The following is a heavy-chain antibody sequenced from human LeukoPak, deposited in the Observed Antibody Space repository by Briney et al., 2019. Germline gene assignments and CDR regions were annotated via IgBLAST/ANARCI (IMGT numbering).Heavy chain of an antibody. CDR2: ISYDGSNK. CDR1: GFTFSSYA. V-gene: IGHV3-30*01. D-gene: IGHD3-22*01. CDR3: ARARATYYYDSSGYYFDY. J-gene: IGHJ4*02. Sequence: PGRSLRLSCAASGFTFSSYAMHWVRQAPGKGLEWVAVISYDGSNKYYADSVKGRFTISRDNSENTLYLQMNSLRAEDTAVYYCARARATYYYDSSGYYFDYWGQGTLVTVSS.